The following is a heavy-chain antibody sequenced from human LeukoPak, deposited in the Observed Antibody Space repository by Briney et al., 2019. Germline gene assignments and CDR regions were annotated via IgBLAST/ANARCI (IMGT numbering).Heavy chain of an antibody. D-gene: IGHD3-10*01. CDR3: AKVMTRTMVRGVPPSDY. V-gene: IGHV3-23*01. CDR2: ISGSGGST. J-gene: IGHJ4*02. Sequence: GSLRLSCAASGFTFSSYAMSWVRQAPGKGLEWVSAISGSGGSTYYADSVRGRFTISRDNSKNTLYLQMNSLRAEDTAVYYCAKVMTRTMVRGVPPSDYWGQGTLVTVSS. CDR1: GFTFSSYA.